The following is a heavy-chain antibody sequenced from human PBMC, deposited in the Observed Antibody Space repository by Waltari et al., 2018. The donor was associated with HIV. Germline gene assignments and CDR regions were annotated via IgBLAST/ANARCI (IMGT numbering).Heavy chain of an antibody. CDR2: MNQDGGED. D-gene: IGHD5-12*01. V-gene: IGHV3-7*01. Sequence: EVQLVESGGGLVQPGGSLGLSCAASGFTFSSYWMTWVRQAPGKGREGWPKMNQDGGEDHQVDPGEGRYTIARDNAKSSLYLQMNSRRAEDTAGYYCATQDGSFGDWGQGTLVTVSS. J-gene: IGHJ4*02. CDR1: GFTFSSYW. CDR3: ATQDGSFGD.